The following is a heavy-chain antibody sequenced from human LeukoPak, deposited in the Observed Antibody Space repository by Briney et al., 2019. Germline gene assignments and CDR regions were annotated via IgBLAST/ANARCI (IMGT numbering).Heavy chain of an antibody. CDR1: GSTFSNAW. Sequence: PGGSLRLSCAASGSTFSNAWMSWVRQAPGKGLEWVGRIKSNTDTDYAAPVKGRFTISRDDSKNTLYLQMNSLKTEDTAVYYCTTRVRGGSSYYWGQGTLVTVSS. V-gene: IGHV3-15*01. CDR3: TTRVRGGSSYY. CDR2: IKSNTDT. J-gene: IGHJ4*02. D-gene: IGHD2-15*01.